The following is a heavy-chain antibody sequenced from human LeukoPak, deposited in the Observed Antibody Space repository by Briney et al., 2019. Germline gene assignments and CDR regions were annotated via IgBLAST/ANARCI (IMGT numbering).Heavy chain of an antibody. CDR3: ARDEGTTVTYYYYGMDV. J-gene: IGHJ6*02. D-gene: IGHD4-11*01. Sequence: SVKVSCKASGGTFSSYAISWVRQAPGQGLEWMGGIIPIFGTANYAQKFQGRVTITADKSTSTAYMELSSLRSEDTAVYYCARDEGTTVTYYYYGMDVWGQGTTVTVSS. CDR1: GGTFSSYA. V-gene: IGHV1-69*06. CDR2: IIPIFGTA.